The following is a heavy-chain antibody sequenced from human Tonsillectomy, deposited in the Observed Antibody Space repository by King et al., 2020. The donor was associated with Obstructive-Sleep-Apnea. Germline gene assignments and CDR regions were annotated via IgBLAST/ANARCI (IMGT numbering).Heavy chain of an antibody. CDR3: ATALAAAAPFDS. D-gene: IGHD6-13*01. CDR2: ISSSSGYI. CDR1: GFTFSSYN. J-gene: IGHJ4*02. V-gene: IGHV3-21*06. Sequence: VQLVESGGGLVKPGGSLRLSCAASGFTFSSYNMNWVRQAPGKGLEWVSSISSSSGYIYYTDSVKGRFSISRDKAKNSLYLQMNSLRVEDSAVYYCATALAAAAPFDSWGQGTLVTVSS.